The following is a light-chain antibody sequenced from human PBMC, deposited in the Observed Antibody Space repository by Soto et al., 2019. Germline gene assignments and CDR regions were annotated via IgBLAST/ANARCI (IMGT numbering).Light chain of an antibody. CDR3: QQYNNWPLYT. Sequence: EIVMTQSPATLSVSPGERVTLSCRASQSISDNLAWYQQKPGQPPRLLIYVASTRATGVPARFSGSGSGTEFTLTISSLQSEDFAVYYCQQYNNWPLYTFGQGTKLEIK. CDR1: QSISDN. V-gene: IGKV3-15*01. CDR2: VAS. J-gene: IGKJ2*01.